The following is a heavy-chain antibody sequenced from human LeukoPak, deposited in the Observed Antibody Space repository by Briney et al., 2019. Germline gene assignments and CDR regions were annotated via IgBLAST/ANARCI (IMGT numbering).Heavy chain of an antibody. V-gene: IGHV4-31*03. CDR1: GGSISSGGYY. CDR3: ARTLEYSSSSHFIDY. D-gene: IGHD6-6*01. CDR2: IYYSGST. J-gene: IGHJ4*02. Sequence: PSETLSLTCTVSGGSISSGGYYWSWIRQHPGKGLEWIGYIYYSGSTYYNPSLKSRVTISVDTSKNQFSLKLSSVTAADTAVYYCARTLEYSSSSHFIDYWGQGTLVTVSS.